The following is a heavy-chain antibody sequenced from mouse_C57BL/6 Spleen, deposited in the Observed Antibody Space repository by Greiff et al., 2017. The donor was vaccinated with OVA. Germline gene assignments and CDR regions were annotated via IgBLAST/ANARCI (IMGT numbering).Heavy chain of an antibody. Sequence: VHLVESGPELVKPGASVKISCKASGYAFSSSWMNWVKQRPGKGLEWIGRIYPGDGDTNYNGKFKGKATLTADKSSSTAYMQLSSLTSEDSAVYFCARRPGAMDYWGQGTSVTVSS. CDR3: ARRPGAMDY. CDR2: IYPGDGDT. J-gene: IGHJ4*01. V-gene: IGHV1-82*01. CDR1: GYAFSSSW.